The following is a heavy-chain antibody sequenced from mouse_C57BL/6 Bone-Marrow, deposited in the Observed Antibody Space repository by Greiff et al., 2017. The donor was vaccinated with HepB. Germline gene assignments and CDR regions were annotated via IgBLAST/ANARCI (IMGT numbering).Heavy chain of an antibody. CDR2: ISSGGSYT. CDR1: GFTFSSYG. J-gene: IGHJ2*01. Sequence: EVQLVESGGDLVKPGGSLKLSCAASGFTFSSYGMSWVRQTPDKRLEWVATISSGGSYTYYPDSVKGRFTISRDNAKNTLYLQMSSLKSEDTAMYYCARHDHYGGYYWGQGTTLTVSS. V-gene: IGHV5-6*01. CDR3: ARHDHYGGYY. D-gene: IGHD1-1*02.